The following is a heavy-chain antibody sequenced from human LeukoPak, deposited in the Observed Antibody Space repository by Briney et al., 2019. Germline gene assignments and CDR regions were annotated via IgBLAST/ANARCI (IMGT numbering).Heavy chain of an antibody. V-gene: IGHV3-21*01. J-gene: IGHJ3*02. CDR1: GFTFSSCG. Sequence: GGSLRLSCAASGFTFSSCGMHWVRQAPRKGLEWVSSISTSSSYIYYADSLKGRFTISRDNAKNSLHLQMNSLRAEDTAVYYCARGHVAVAAHDDAFDIWGQGTMVTVSS. CDR3: ARGHVAVAAHDDAFDI. D-gene: IGHD6-19*01. CDR2: ISTSSSYI.